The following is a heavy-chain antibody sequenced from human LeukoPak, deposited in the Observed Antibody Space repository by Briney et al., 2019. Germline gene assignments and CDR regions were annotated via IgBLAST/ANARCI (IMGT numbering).Heavy chain of an antibody. D-gene: IGHD3-22*01. CDR2: INPNSGGT. J-gene: IGHJ3*02. V-gene: IGHV1-2*04. CDR1: GYTFTGYY. CDR3: ARESCYDSSGGVGAFDI. Sequence: ASVKVSCKASGYTFTGYYMHWVRQAPGQGLEWMGWINPNSGGTNYAQKFQGWVTMTRDTSISTAYMELSRLRSDDTAVYYCARESCYDSSGGVGAFDIWGQGTMVTVSS.